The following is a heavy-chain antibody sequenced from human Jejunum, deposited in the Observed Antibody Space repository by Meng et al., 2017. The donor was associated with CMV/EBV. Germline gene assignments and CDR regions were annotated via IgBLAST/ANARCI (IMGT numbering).Heavy chain of an antibody. V-gene: IGHV3-48*01. J-gene: IGHJ4*02. CDR3: ARDSIASALDY. CDR2: IDSFSSTM. Sequence: CAAAGFSFGVYSMNWVRQAPGEGLGWLAYIDSFSSTMYYIDSIKGRFTISRDNAKNSLYLQMNSLSAEDTAVYYCARDSIASALDYWGQGGLVTVSS. CDR1: GFSFGVYS. D-gene: IGHD6-13*01.